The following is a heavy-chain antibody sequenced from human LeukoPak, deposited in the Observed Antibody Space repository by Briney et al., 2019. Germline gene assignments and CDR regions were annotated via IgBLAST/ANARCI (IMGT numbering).Heavy chain of an antibody. J-gene: IGHJ5*02. D-gene: IGHD2-2*01. CDR3: ARAYCSSTSCYDARFDP. V-gene: IGHV1-18*04. CDR2: ISAYNGNT. CDR1: GYTFTGYY. Sequence: GASVKVSCKASGYTFTGYYIHWVRQAPGQGLEWMGWISAYNGNTNYAQKLQGRVTMTTDTSTSTAYMELRSLRSDDTAVYYCARAYCSSTSCYDARFDPWGQGTLVTVSS.